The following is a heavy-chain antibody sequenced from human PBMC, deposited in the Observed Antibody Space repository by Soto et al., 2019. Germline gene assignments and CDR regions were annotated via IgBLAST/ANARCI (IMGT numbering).Heavy chain of an antibody. D-gene: IGHD6-13*01. Sequence: SVKVSCKASGGTFSSYAISWVRQAPGQGLEWMGGIIPIFGTANYAQKFQGRVTITADESTSTAYMELSSLRSEDTAVYYCARDEAAAGRYYYYCMDVWGQGTTVTVSS. CDR2: IIPIFGTA. CDR1: GGTFSSYA. J-gene: IGHJ6*02. CDR3: ARDEAAAGRYYYYCMDV. V-gene: IGHV1-69*13.